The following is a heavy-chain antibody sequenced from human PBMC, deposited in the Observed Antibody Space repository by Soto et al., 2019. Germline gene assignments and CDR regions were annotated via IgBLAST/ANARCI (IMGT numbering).Heavy chain of an antibody. CDR1: GFTFSNYW. CDR3: AREGGSKSMDV. V-gene: IGHV3-7*03. CDR2: IRQDGSEG. J-gene: IGHJ6*02. Sequence: GGSLRLSCAASGFTFSNYWMTWVRQAPGKGLEWVANIRQDGSEGSYVDSVKGRFTISRDNAKVSLFLQMNSLRAEDTAVYYCAREGGSKSMDVWGQGTTVTVSS. D-gene: IGHD1-26*01.